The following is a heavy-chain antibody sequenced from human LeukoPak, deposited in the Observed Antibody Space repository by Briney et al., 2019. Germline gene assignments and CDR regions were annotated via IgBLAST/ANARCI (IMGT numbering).Heavy chain of an antibody. Sequence: PGASVKVSCKASGYTFTGYYMHWVRQAPGQGLEWMGWINPNSGGTNFAQKFQDRVTMTGDTSISTAYMELSSLRSEDTAVYYCARGMVRGVKLRNFDYWGQGTLVTVSS. J-gene: IGHJ4*02. CDR2: INPNSGGT. CDR1: GYTFTGYY. D-gene: IGHD3-10*01. V-gene: IGHV1-2*02. CDR3: ARGMVRGVKLRNFDY.